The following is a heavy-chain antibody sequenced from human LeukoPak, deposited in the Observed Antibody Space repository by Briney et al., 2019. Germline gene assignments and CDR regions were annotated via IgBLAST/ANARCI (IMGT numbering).Heavy chain of an antibody. V-gene: IGHV3-66*01. J-gene: IGHJ4*02. CDR1: GFTVSSNY. D-gene: IGHD4-17*01. Sequence: GGSLRLSCAASGFTVSSNYMTWVRQAPGKGLEWVSVIYRGGSTYYADSVKGRFTLSRDNSKNTLYLQMNSLRAEDTAVYYCARFDYADYLAFDYWGQGTLVTVSS. CDR2: IYRGGST. CDR3: ARFDYADYLAFDY.